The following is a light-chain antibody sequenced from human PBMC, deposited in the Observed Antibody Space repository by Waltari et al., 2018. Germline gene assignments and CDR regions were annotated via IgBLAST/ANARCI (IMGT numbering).Light chain of an antibody. CDR2: NDT. CDR3: LSAYSGGSQGV. J-gene: IGLJ2*01. Sequence: SYELTQPPSVSVSPGQTAKIPCSGDALPKQYTYWYQQKPGPAPLLVTSNDTERPSGNPERFSGSSSGTTVTLTSSGVQAEDEADYYCLSAYSGGSQGVFGGGTKLTVL. CDR1: ALPKQY. V-gene: IGLV3-25*03.